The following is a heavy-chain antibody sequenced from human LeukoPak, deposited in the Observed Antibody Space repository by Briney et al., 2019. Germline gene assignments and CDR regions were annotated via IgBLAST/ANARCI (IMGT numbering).Heavy chain of an antibody. D-gene: IGHD3-22*01. J-gene: IGHJ5*02. CDR3: ARMSNYYDGSGEDWFDP. Sequence: ASVKVSCKASGYTFTSYGISWVRQAPGQGLEWMGWISAYNGNTNYAQKLQGRVTMTTDTSTSTAYMELRSLRSDDTAVYYCARMSNYYDGSGEDWFDPWGQGTLVTVSS. CDR1: GYTFTSYG. CDR2: ISAYNGNT. V-gene: IGHV1-18*01.